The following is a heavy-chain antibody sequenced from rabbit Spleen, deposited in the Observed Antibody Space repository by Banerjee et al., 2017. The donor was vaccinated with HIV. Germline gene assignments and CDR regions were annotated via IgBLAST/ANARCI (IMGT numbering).Heavy chain of an antibody. CDR1: GFSFSNNYW. CDR2: IDAGGSGTT. CDR3: ARDGHSRTNAYYFDL. Sequence: QEQLVESGGGLVQPEGSLTLTCTASGFSFSNNYWICWVRQAPGKGLEWIACIDAGGSGTTYYASWAKGRFTISKTSSTTVTLQGTSLTAADTATYFCARDGHSRTNAYYFDLWGPGTLVTVS. V-gene: IGHV1S45*01. J-gene: IGHJ4*01. D-gene: IGHD7-1*01.